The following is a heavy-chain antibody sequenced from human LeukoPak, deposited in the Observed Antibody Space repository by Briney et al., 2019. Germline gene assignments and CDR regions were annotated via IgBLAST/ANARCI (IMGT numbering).Heavy chain of an antibody. V-gene: IGHV1-2*02. CDR3: ARDRDYYDSSGYPKNWFDP. Sequence: ASVKVSCKASGYTFTGYYTHWVRQAPGQGLEWMGWINPNSGGTNYAQKFQGRVTMTRDTSISTAYMELSRLRSDDTAVYYCARDRDYYDSSGYPKNWFDPWGQGTLVTVSS. CDR1: GYTFTGYY. J-gene: IGHJ5*02. CDR2: INPNSGGT. D-gene: IGHD3-22*01.